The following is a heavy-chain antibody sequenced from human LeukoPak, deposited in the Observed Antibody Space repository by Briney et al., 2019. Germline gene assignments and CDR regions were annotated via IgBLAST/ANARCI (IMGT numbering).Heavy chain of an antibody. J-gene: IGHJ4*02. CDR1: GYSFTSYS. Sequence: GESLKISCQASGYSFTSYSIGWVRHMPGKGLEWMGIIHPGDSDTRYSPSFEGQVTISADKSISTAYLQWSSLKASDTAMYYCASTRSWHRYGYGYWGQGTLVTVSS. V-gene: IGHV5-51*01. CDR3: ASTRSWHRYGYGY. D-gene: IGHD5-18*01. CDR2: IHPGDSDT.